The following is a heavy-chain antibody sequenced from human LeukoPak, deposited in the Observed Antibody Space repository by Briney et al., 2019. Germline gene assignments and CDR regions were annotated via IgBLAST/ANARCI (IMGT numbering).Heavy chain of an antibody. J-gene: IGHJ6*02. Sequence: PGRSLRLSCVVSGFRFDDYGMHWVRQAPGKGLEWVSGISWSGTTTGYADSVKGQFTISRDSAKNSLYLQMDSLRVEDTALYYCAKDESTGGFAPGYFYGMGVWGQGTTVTVSS. D-gene: IGHD3-16*01. CDR2: ISWSGTTT. CDR1: GFRFDDYG. V-gene: IGHV3-9*01. CDR3: AKDESTGGFAPGYFYGMGV.